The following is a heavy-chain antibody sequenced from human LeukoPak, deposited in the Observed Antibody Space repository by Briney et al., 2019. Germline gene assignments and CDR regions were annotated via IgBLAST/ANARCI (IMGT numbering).Heavy chain of an antibody. V-gene: IGHV1-2*06. CDR3: AISYTVTPRQHHYGMDV. D-gene: IGHD4-11*01. CDR1: GYTFTGYY. Sequence: ASVKVSCKASGYTFTGYYMHWVRQAPGQGLEWMGRINPNSGGTNYAQKFQGRVTITADESTSTAYMELSSLRSEDTAVYYCAISYTVTPRQHHYGMDVWGQGTTVTVSS. J-gene: IGHJ6*02. CDR2: INPNSGGT.